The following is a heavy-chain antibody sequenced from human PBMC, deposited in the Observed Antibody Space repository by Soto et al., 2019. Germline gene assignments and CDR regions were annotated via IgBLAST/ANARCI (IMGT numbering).Heavy chain of an antibody. CDR1: GFTLSSYA. CDR2: ISGSGGST. V-gene: IGHV3-23*01. CDR3: AKNYPLLNAPLGGLSFIVY. D-gene: IGHD3-16*02. Sequence: PGRSLRLSCAASGFTLSSYAMSWVRQAPGKGLEWVSAISGSGGSTYYADSVKGRFTISRDNSKNTLYLQMNSLRAEDTAVYYCAKNYPLLNAPLGGLSFIVYWGQGTLVTVSS. J-gene: IGHJ4*02.